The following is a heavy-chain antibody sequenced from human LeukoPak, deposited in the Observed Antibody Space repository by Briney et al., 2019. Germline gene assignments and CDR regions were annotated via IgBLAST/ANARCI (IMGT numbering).Heavy chain of an antibody. CDR2: INPNSGGT. CDR3: ARVGSEPTMIVVERAFDI. CDR1: GYTFTGYY. Sequence: GASVKVSCKASGYTFTGYYMHWVRQAPGQGLEWMGWINPNSGGTNYAQKFQGRVTMTRDTSISTAYMELSRLRSDDTAVYYCARVGSEPTMIVVERAFDIWGQGTMVTVSS. J-gene: IGHJ3*02. D-gene: IGHD3-22*01. V-gene: IGHV1-2*02.